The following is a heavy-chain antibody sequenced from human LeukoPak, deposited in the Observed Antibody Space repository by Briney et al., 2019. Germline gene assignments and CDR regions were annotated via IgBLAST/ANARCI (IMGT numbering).Heavy chain of an antibody. CDR3: ATNTSSWSFDY. D-gene: IGHD6-13*01. CDR1: GFTLSNYA. J-gene: IGHJ4*02. Sequence: PGGSLRLSCAASGFTLSNYAMSWVRQTPGKGLEWVSTISGSGAGTYYADSVKGRFTISRDNSKNTLYLQMHSLRAEDTAVYYCATNTSSWSFDYWGQGTLVTVSS. V-gene: IGHV3-23*01. CDR2: ISGSGAGT.